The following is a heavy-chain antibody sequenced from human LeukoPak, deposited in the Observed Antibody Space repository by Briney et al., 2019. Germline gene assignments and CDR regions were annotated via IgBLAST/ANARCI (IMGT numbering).Heavy chain of an antibody. CDR3: ARHQVYGSGSLYYFDY. J-gene: IGHJ4*02. V-gene: IGHV4-59*08. D-gene: IGHD3-10*01. Sequence: PSETLSLTCTVSGGSISNYYWSWIRQPPGKGLEWIGYIYYSGSTNYNPSLKSRVTISVDTIPLDMSKKQFSLKLSSVTAADTAVYFCARHQVYGSGSLYYFDYWGQGTLVTVSS. CDR2: IYYSGST. CDR1: GGSISNYY.